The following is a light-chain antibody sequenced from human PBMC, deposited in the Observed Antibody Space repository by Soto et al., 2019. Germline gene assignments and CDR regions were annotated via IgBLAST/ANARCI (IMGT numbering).Light chain of an antibody. Sequence: IQLPQSPSSLSASVGDRVTITCRASQGVRSYLAWFQQRPGKAPKLLIFGASTLQNGVPARFSGGGFGTEFTLTITSLQPEDFATYYCHQVYTYPRTFGQGTKVEIK. CDR3: HQVYTYPRT. CDR1: QGVRSY. V-gene: IGKV1-9*01. J-gene: IGKJ1*01. CDR2: GAS.